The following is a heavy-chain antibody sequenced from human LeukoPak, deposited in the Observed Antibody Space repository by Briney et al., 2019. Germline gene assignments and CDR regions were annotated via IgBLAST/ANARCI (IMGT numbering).Heavy chain of an antibody. CDR1: GLTLNTNY. CDR3: ARDSRASPGAFDI. J-gene: IGHJ3*02. Sequence: GGSLRLSCAASGLTLNTNYMNWVRQAPGRGLEWLSVIYPGGVTKYAESVKGRFTISRDNAKNSLYLQMNSLRAEDTTIYYCARDSRASPGAFDIWGQGTMVTVSS. CDR2: IYPGGVT. V-gene: IGHV3-53*01.